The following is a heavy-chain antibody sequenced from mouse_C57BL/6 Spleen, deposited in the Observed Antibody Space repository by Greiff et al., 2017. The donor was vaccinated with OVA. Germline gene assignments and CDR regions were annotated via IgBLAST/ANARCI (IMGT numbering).Heavy chain of an antibody. J-gene: IGHJ2*01. D-gene: IGHD2-4*01. CDR2: INYDGSST. V-gene: IGHV5-16*01. CDR1: GFTFSDYY. CDR3: ARDEGITLDD. Sequence: EVQLQESEGGLVQPGSSMKLSCTASGFTFSDYYMAWVRQVPEKGLEWVANINYDGSSTYYLDSLKSRFIISRDNAKNILYLQMSSLKSEDTATYYCARDEGITLDDWGQGTTLTVSS.